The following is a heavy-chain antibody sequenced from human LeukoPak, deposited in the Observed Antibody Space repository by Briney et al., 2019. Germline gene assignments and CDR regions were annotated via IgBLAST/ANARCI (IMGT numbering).Heavy chain of an antibody. J-gene: IGHJ4*02. CDR3: ARGHYGGNRYFDI. V-gene: IGHV1-8*01. D-gene: IGHD4-23*01. Sequence: ASVKVSCKASGYTFRSYEINWVRQAPGQGLEWVGWIHPNSGKTGYAQKFQGRVTMTRDTSTETAFMELSSLKFDDTAIFYCARGHYGGNRYFDIWGQGTLVTASS. CDR1: GYTFRSYE. CDR2: IHPNSGKT.